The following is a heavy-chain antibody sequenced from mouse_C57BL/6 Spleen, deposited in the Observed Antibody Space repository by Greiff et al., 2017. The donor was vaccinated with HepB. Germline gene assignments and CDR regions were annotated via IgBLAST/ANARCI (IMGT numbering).Heavy chain of an antibody. CDR3: ARRLDGYPFAY. J-gene: IGHJ3*01. Sequence: VQLQQSGPELVKPGASVKISCKASGYSFTGYYMNWVKQSPEKSLEWIGEINPSTGGTTYNQKFKAKATLTVDKSSSTAYMQLKSLTSEDSAVYYCARRLDGYPFAYWGQGTLVTVSA. D-gene: IGHD2-3*01. CDR1: GYSFTGYY. CDR2: INPSTGGT. V-gene: IGHV1-42*01.